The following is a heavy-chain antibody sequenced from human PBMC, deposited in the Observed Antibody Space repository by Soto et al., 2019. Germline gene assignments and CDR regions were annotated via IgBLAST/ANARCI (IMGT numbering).Heavy chain of an antibody. V-gene: IGHV1-69*02. Sequence: QVQLVQSGAEVKKPGSSVKVSCKASGGTFSSYTISWVRQAPGQGLEWMGRIIPILGIANYAQKFQGRVTITADKSTSTAYLELSSLRTEDTAVYYCAGGYSYGSWGKGTLVTVSS. CDR1: GGTFSSYT. J-gene: IGHJ4*02. CDR3: AGGYSYGS. D-gene: IGHD5-18*01. CDR2: IIPILGIA.